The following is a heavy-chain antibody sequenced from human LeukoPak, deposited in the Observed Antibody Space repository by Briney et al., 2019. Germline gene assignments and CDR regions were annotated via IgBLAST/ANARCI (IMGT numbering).Heavy chain of an antibody. CDR1: GFTFSSYS. CDR2: IDGYGSTI. D-gene: IGHD3-22*01. Sequence: GGSLRLSXAASGFTFSSYSMNWVRQAPGKGLVWVSRIDGYGSTINYADSVKGRFTISRDNAKNMLYLQMNSLRAEDTAVYYCAEHPGNYESASIWGQGTMVTVPS. V-gene: IGHV3-74*01. CDR3: AEHPGNYESASI. J-gene: IGHJ3*02.